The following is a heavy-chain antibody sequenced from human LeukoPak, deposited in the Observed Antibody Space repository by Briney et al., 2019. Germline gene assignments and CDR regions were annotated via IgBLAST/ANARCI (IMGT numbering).Heavy chain of an antibody. V-gene: IGHV4-59*01. CDR2: IYYSGST. J-gene: IGHJ4*02. CDR3: ARDPGYSYGLPFDY. Sequence: SETLSLTCTVSGGSISSYYWSWIRQPPGKGLEWIGYIYYSGSTNYNPSLKGRVTISVDTSKNQFSLKLSSVTAADTAVYYCARDPGYSYGLPFDYWGQGTLVTVSS. D-gene: IGHD5-18*01. CDR1: GGSISSYY.